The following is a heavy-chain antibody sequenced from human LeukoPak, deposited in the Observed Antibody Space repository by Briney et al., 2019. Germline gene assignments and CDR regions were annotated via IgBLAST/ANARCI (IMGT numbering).Heavy chain of an antibody. J-gene: IGHJ4*02. V-gene: IGHV4-34*01. CDR2: INHSGST. D-gene: IGHD6-13*01. CDR3: AREVVAAAGTVDY. CDR1: GGSFSGYY. Sequence: SETLSLTCAVYGGSFSGYYWSWIRQPPGKGLEWIGEINHSGSTNYNPSLKSRVTISVDTSKNQFSLKLTSVTAADTAVYYCAREVVAAAGTVDYWGQGTLVTVSS.